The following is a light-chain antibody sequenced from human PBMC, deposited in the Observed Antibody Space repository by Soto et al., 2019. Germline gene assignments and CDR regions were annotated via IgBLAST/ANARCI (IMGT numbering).Light chain of an antibody. CDR1: SSNIGAGYD. V-gene: IGLV1-40*01. J-gene: IGLJ2*01. CDR3: QSYDSSLSGSV. Sequence: QSVLTQPPSVSGAPGQRGTISFTGSSSNIGAGYDVHWYQQLPGTAPKLLIYGNSNRPSGVPDRFSGSQSGTSASLAISGLQAEDEADYYCQSYDSSLSGSVFGGGTKLTVL. CDR2: GNS.